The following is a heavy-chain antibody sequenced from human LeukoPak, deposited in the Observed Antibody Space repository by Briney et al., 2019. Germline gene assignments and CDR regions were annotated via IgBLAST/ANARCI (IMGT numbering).Heavy chain of an antibody. V-gene: IGHV4-38-2*02. D-gene: IGHD4-23*01. CDR2: IYHSGST. J-gene: IGHJ4*02. CDR1: GYSISSGYY. Sequence: PSETLSLTCTVSGYSISSGYYWGWIRQPPGKGLEWIGSIYHSGSTYYNPSLKSRVTISVDTSKNQFSLKLSSVTAADTAVYYCATLADYGGSFDYWGQGTLVTVSS. CDR3: ATLADYGGSFDY.